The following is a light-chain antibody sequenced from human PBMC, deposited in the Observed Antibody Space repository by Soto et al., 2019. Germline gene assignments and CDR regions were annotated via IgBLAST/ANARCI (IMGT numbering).Light chain of an antibody. Sequence: DIVMTQSPDSLAVPLGERATISCKSSQSVLYSSDNKNQLAWYQQKPGQPPKLLIYWASTRESGVPDRFSGSGSGTDFTLTISSLQAEDVAVYYCQQYYSVPVTFGGGTKVEIK. CDR2: WAS. CDR3: QQYYSVPVT. V-gene: IGKV4-1*01. CDR1: QSVLYSSDNKNQ. J-gene: IGKJ4*01.